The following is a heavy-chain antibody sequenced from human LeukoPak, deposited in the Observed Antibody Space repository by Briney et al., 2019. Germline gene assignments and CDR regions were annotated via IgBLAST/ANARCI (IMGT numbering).Heavy chain of an antibody. Sequence: SETLSLTCTVSGVSIAPGNDYWSWIRQPPGKDLEWIGYVYYSGSTYYNPSLKSRVTISVDTSKNQFSLTLSSLTAADTAVYYCARGVGSYCFDYWGQGTLVTVSS. J-gene: IGHJ4*02. V-gene: IGHV4-30-4*01. D-gene: IGHD3-10*01. CDR3: ARGVGSYCFDY. CDR2: VYYSGST. CDR1: GVSIAPGNDY.